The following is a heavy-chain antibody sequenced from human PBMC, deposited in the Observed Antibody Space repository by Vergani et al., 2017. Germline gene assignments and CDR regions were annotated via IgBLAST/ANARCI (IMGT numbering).Heavy chain of an antibody. Sequence: EVRLVESGGGLFQPGGSLRLSCAASVFTFSSYWMTWVRQAPGQGLEWVANIKTDGSDKYYVDSVKGRFIISRDNAKNSVYLQMGSLRAEDTAVYYCARFVALSVGLGVYSYSGLDVWGQGTTVTVSS. V-gene: IGHV3-7*01. J-gene: IGHJ6*02. D-gene: IGHD3-10*01. CDR2: IKTDGSDK. CDR3: ARFVALSVGLGVYSYSGLDV. CDR1: VFTFSSYW.